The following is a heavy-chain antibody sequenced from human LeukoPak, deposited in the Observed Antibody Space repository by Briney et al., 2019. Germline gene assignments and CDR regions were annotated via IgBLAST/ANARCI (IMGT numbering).Heavy chain of an antibody. Sequence: ASVKVSCKASGYTFTSCYMHWVRQAPEQGLEWMGIINPSGGSTSYAQKFQGRVTMTRDMSTSTVYMELSSLRSEDTAVYYCARVGDSSGYYYYFDYWGQGTLVTVSS. J-gene: IGHJ4*02. CDR3: ARVGDSSGYYYYFDY. V-gene: IGHV1-46*01. D-gene: IGHD3-22*01. CDR1: GYTFTSCY. CDR2: INPSGGST.